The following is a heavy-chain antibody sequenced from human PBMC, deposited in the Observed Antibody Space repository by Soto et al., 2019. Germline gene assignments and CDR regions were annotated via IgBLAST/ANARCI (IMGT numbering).Heavy chain of an antibody. CDR2: IYTDDNI. V-gene: IGHV3-53*01. J-gene: IGHJ6*02. CDR1: GFTVSGHY. D-gene: IGHD2-21*01. CDR3: ATKLIAKYGIDG. Sequence: EVQLVESGGGLVQPGGSLRLSCAASGFTVSGHYVTWVRQAPGKGLEWVSVIYTDDNIYYADSVTGRFTLSRDNSKNTFYLQMNRLRVEDTAVYYCATKLIAKYGIDGWGQGTTVTVSS.